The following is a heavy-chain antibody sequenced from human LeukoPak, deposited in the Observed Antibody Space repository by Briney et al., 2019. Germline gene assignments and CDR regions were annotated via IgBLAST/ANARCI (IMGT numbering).Heavy chain of an antibody. CDR3: ARGPDPRITMIN. V-gene: IGHV1-2*02. CDR2: INPNSGGT. Sequence: GASVKVSCKASVYTFTGYYMHWVRQAPGQGLECMGWINPNSGGTNYAQKFQGRVTMTRDTSISTAYMELSRLRSDDTAVYYCARGPDPRITMINWGQGTLVTVSS. CDR1: VYTFTGYY. J-gene: IGHJ4*02. D-gene: IGHD3-22*01.